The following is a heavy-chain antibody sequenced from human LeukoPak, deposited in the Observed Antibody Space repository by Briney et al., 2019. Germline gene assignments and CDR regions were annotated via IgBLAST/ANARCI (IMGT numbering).Heavy chain of an antibody. V-gene: IGHV4-61*02. CDR1: GGSISSGSYY. CDR3: ARVIAGATGAFDI. J-gene: IGHJ3*02. D-gene: IGHD1-26*01. CDR2: IYTSGST. Sequence: TLSLTCTVSGGSISSGSYYWSWIRQPAGKGLEWIGRIYTSGSTNYNPSLKSRVTISVDTSKNQFSLKLSSVTAADTAVYYCARVIAGATGAFDIWGQGTMVTVSS.